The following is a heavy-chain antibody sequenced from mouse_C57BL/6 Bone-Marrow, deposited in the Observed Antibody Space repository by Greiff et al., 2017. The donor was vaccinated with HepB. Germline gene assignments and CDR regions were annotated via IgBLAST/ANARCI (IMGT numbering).Heavy chain of an antibody. J-gene: IGHJ1*03. Sequence: VQLQQSGAELVRPGTSVKMSCKASGYTFTNYWIGWAKQRPGHGLEWIGDIYPGGGYTNYNEKFKGKATLTADKSSSTAYMQFSSLTSEDTAIYYGARSALFLRHAGWYVDVWGTATTVTVSS. CDR2: IYPGGGYT. CDR3: ARSALFLRHAGWYVDV. V-gene: IGHV1-63*01. D-gene: IGHD1-1*01. CDR1: GYTFTNYW.